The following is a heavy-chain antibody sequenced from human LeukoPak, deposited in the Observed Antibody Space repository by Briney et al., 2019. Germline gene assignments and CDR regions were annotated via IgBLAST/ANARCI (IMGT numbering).Heavy chain of an antibody. Sequence: GGSLRLSCAASGFTFSSYSMNWVRQAPGKGLEWVSSISSSSNYIYYADSVKGRFTISRDNAKNSLNLQMNSLRAEDTAVYYCARRTLVRGVVRTYKWFDPWGQGTPVTVSS. CDR2: ISSSSNYI. CDR3: ARRTLVRGVVRTYKWFDP. D-gene: IGHD3-10*01. V-gene: IGHV3-21*01. J-gene: IGHJ5*02. CDR1: GFTFSSYS.